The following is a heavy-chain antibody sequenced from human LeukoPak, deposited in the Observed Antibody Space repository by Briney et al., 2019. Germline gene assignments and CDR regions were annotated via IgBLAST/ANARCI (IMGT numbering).Heavy chain of an antibody. CDR1: GLIFSSYD. D-gene: IGHD5-24*01. Sequence: PGGSLRLSWVASGLIFSSYDFHWIRQARGEGLEWVSGIGTALDTFYADSVKGRFTISRENAKNSLYLQMNRLRAGDTAVYYCARGSSDGFKYAFDIWGQGTRVTVSS. V-gene: IGHV3-13*01. CDR2: IGTALDT. J-gene: IGHJ3*02. CDR3: ARGSSDGFKYAFDI.